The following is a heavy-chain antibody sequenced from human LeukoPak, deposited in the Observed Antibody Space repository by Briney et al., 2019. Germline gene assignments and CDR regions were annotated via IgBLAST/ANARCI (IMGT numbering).Heavy chain of an antibody. J-gene: IGHJ6*02. D-gene: IGHD3-16*01. V-gene: IGHV3-23*01. Sequence: GGSLRLSCAASGFTFSSYAVSWVRQAPGKGLEWVSGISGSGGSTYYADSVKGRFTISRDNSKNTLYLQVNSLRVEDTAIYYCAKRGFTYYYYYGMDVWGQGTTVTVSS. CDR1: GFTFSSYA. CDR2: ISGSGGST. CDR3: AKRGFTYYYYYGMDV.